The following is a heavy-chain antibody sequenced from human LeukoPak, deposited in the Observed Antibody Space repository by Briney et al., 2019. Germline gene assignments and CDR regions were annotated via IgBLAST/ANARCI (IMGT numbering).Heavy chain of an antibody. D-gene: IGHD4-23*01. V-gene: IGHV3-23*01. CDR2: ISGSGARSGSGGIP. CDR3: ARARSVGPPTGFDQ. J-gene: IGHJ4*02. Sequence: GGSLRLSCAASGFTFSIYGMNWIRQAPGKGLEWVSGISGSGARSGSGGIPYYADSVKGRFTISRDNSKNTLSLQMDTLRHEDTAVYYCARARSVGPPTGFDQWGQGSPVTVSS. CDR1: GFTFSIYG.